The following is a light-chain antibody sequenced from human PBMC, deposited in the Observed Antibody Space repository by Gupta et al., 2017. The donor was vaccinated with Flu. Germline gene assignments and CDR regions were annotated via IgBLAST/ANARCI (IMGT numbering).Light chain of an antibody. CDR3: SSVTTRSTLL. V-gene: IGLV2-14*03. CDR1: SSDVGAYNS. Sequence: QSALTQPASVSGSPGQSITISCTGTSSDVGAYNSVAWYQQHPGKVPKLIIYDVANRPSGVSDRFSGSKSGNAASLTISGLQTEDEADYYCSSVTTRSTLLFGGGTKLTV. J-gene: IGLJ2*01. CDR2: DVA.